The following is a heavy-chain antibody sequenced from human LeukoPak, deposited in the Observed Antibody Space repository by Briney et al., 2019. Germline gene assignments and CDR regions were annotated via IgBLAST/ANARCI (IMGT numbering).Heavy chain of an antibody. CDR2: INDRGTHT. J-gene: IGHJ4*02. Sequence: PGGSLRLSCTASEITFNSYAMTWVRQAPGKGLQWVSGINDRGTHTYYADSVRGRFTISRDNSKNTLYLQMNSLRAEDTAVYYCARVLDWPAVTDSWGQGTLVTVSS. D-gene: IGHD3/OR15-3a*01. V-gene: IGHV3-23*01. CDR3: ARVLDWPAVTDS. CDR1: EITFNSYA.